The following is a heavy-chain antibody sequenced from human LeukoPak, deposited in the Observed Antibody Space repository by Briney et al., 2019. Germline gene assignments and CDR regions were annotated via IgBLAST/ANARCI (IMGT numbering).Heavy chain of an antibody. V-gene: IGHV1-2*02. Sequence: ASVKVSCKASGYTFTGYYMHWVRQAPGQGLEWMGWINPNSGGTNYAQKFQGRVTMTRDTSISTAYMALSGLRCDHTAVYYCARDRAGGSRSTRYTIDYWDQGSLVTVSS. CDR3: ARDRAGGSRSTRYTIDY. D-gene: IGHD2-2*01. J-gene: IGHJ4*02. CDR2: INPNSGGT. CDR1: GYTFTGYY.